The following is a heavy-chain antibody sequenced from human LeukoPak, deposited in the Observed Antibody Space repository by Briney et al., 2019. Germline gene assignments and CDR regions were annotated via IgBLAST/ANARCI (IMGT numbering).Heavy chain of an antibody. D-gene: IGHD3-9*01. V-gene: IGHV3-11*04. CDR2: ISSSGTTI. CDR3: ARFGRYFDWLFGDY. CDR1: GFTFSDYY. Sequence: PGGSLRLSCAASGFTFSDYYMSWIRQAPGKGLEWASYISSSGTTIYYADSVKGRFTISRDNAKNSLYLQMNSLRAEDTAVYYCARFGRYFDWLFGDYWGQGTLVTVSS. J-gene: IGHJ4*02.